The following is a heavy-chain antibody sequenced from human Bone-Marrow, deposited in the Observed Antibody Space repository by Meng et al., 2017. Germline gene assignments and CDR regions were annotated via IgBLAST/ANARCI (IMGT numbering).Heavy chain of an antibody. CDR1: GFTFDDYD. D-gene: IGHD3-10*01. CDR3: ARATYYASGTSYYCFHY. Sequence: GGSLRLSCTASGFTFDDYDMNWVRQAPGKGLEWVSGINWNGDSTHYADSVKGRFTISRDNAKNSLYLQMNSLRAEDTAFYYCARATYYASGTSYYCFHYWGQGTLVTGSS. J-gene: IGHJ4*02. V-gene: IGHV3-20*04. CDR2: INWNGDST.